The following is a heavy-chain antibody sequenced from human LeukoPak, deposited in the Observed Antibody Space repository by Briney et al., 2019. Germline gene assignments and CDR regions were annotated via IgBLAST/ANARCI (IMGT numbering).Heavy chain of an antibody. Sequence: ASVKVSCKASGYTFSGYYMNWVRQAPGPGLEWMGWINPNSGGTKYAQKFQGRVTMTSDTSISTAYMELSSLISGDTAVYYCARKSAARKTSEFDYWGQGTLVTVSS. CDR1: GYTFSGYY. CDR3: ARKSAARKTSEFDY. V-gene: IGHV1-2*02. CDR2: INPNSGGT. J-gene: IGHJ4*02. D-gene: IGHD6-6*01.